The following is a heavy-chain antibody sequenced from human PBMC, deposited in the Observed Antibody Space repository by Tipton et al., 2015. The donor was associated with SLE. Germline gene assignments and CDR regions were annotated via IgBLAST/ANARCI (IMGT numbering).Heavy chain of an antibody. CDR3: ARSAPYDYIWGTYLAYFDY. Sequence: GSLRLSCAASGFTFSSYTMNWVRQAPGKGLEWVSSISSSSSYIYYADSVKGRFTISRDNAKNSLYLQMNSPRVEDTAVYYCARSAPYDYIWGTYLAYFDYWGQGTLVTVSS. J-gene: IGHJ4*02. D-gene: IGHD3-16*02. CDR2: ISSSSSYI. V-gene: IGHV3-21*03. CDR1: GFTFSSYT.